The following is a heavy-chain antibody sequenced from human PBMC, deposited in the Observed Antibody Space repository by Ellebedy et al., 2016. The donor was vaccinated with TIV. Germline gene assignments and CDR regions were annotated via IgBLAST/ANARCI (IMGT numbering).Heavy chain of an antibody. CDR2: IWWDGSNT. CDR3: ARSTGSMWHGEN. D-gene: IGHD3-9*01. Sequence: GGSLRLSXAASGFPFWNYNFHWVRQAPGKGLEWVAIIWWDGSNTFYGDSVKGRFIISRDDPKSMLYLEMNNLRAEDTAVYYCARSTGSMWHGENWGQGTLVTVSS. V-gene: IGHV3-33*01. CDR1: GFPFWNYN. J-gene: IGHJ4*02.